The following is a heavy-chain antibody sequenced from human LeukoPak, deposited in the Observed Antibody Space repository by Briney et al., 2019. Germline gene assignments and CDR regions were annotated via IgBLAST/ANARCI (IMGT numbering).Heavy chain of an antibody. Sequence: ASVKVSCKVSGYTLIELSMHWVRQAPRKGLEWMGGFDPEDGETIYAQKFQGRVTMTEDTSTDTAYMELSSLRSEDTAVYYCATGGSWVVAANNAFDIWGQGTMVTVSS. J-gene: IGHJ3*02. CDR3: ATGGSWVVAANNAFDI. CDR1: GYTLIELS. CDR2: FDPEDGET. D-gene: IGHD2-15*01. V-gene: IGHV1-24*01.